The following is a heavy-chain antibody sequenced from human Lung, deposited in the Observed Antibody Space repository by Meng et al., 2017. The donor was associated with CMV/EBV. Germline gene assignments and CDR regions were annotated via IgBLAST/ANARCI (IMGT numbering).Heavy chain of an antibody. CDR2: ISGSGGST. Sequence: LSWSASGYTCSSYSMSWVRQAPGKGLEWVSSISGSGGSTYSADSVKGRLTISRDNSESTLYLQMNSLTAEDTAIYYCVKGWQNLGDYWGQGTLVTVSS. CDR3: VKGWQNLGDY. D-gene: IGHD7-27*01. J-gene: IGHJ4*02. V-gene: IGHV3-23*01. CDR1: GYTCSSYS.